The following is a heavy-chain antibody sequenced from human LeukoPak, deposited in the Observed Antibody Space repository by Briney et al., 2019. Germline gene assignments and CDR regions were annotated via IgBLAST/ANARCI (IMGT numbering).Heavy chain of an antibody. V-gene: IGHV3-11*05. CDR2: IGKSGSYT. CDR3: ARGSDYGDNFDDFDY. CDR1: GFTFSDYY. J-gene: IGHJ4*02. D-gene: IGHD4-17*01. Sequence: GGSLRLSRAASGFTFSDYYVSWIRQAPAKGLEWISYIGKSGSYTNYADSVKGRFTISRDNAKNSVYLQMSSLTTEDTAVYYCARGSDYGDNFDDFDYWGQGTLVTVSS.